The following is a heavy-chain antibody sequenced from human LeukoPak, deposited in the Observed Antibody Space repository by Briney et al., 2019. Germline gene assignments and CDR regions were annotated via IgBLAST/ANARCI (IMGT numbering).Heavy chain of an antibody. CDR3: ARGRGVHRQTTAMVRVYYFDY. J-gene: IGHJ4*02. D-gene: IGHD5-18*01. CDR2: IYYSGST. CDR1: GGSVSSGSYY. Sequence: PSETLSLTCTVSGGSVSSGSYYWSWIRQPPGKGLEWIGYIYYSGSTNYNPSLKSRVTISVDTSKNQFSPKLSSVTAADTAVYYCARGRGVHRQTTAMVRVYYFDYWGQGTLVTVSS. V-gene: IGHV4-61*01.